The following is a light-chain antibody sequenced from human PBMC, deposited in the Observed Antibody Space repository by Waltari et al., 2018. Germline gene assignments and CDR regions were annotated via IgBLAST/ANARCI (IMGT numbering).Light chain of an antibody. CDR3: QQYHSAPRT. V-gene: IGKV4-1*01. J-gene: IGKJ1*01. CDR2: WAS. CDR1: QNVVFSSNNKNY. Sequence: DIVMTQSPDSLAVSLGERATINCKSSQNVVFSSNNKNYLAWYQQKPGQPPRLLIYWASPRQSGVPDRFSGSGSGTDFTLTISSLQAEDVAVYFCQQYHSAPRTFGQGTKVEIK.